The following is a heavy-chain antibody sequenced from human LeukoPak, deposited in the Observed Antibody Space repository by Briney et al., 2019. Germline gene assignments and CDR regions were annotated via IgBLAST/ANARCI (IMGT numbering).Heavy chain of an antibody. CDR3: ARWEGGSYYDFDY. CDR1: GGSFSGYY. Sequence: SETLSLTCAAYGGSFSGYYWSWIRQPPGKGLDRIGEINHSGSTNYNPSLKSRVTISVDTSKNQFSLKLSSVTAADTAVYYCARWEGGSYYDFDYWGQGTLVTVSS. J-gene: IGHJ4*02. D-gene: IGHD1-26*01. V-gene: IGHV4-34*01. CDR2: INHSGST.